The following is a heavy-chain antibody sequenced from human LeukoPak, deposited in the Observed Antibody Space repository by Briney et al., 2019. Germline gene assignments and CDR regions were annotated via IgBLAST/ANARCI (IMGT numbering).Heavy chain of an antibody. V-gene: IGHV4-61*02. CDR1: SGSISSGGYF. CDR2: FYASGST. CDR3: ALGNCPTTSCYPGVAFDI. J-gene: IGHJ3*02. Sequence: SETLSLPCTVSSGSISSGGYFWSWIRQPAGKGLEWIGRFYASGSTNYNPSLQSRVTISVDTSKNQFSLKLTSVTAADTAVYYCALGNCPTTSCYPGVAFDIWGQGTMVTVSS. D-gene: IGHD2-2*01.